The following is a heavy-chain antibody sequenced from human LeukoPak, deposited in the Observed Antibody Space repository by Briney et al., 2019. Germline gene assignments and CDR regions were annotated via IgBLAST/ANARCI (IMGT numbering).Heavy chain of an antibody. V-gene: IGHV4-61*02. CDR1: GGSISSSSYY. CDR2: IYTSGST. D-gene: IGHD1-26*01. Sequence: SETLSLTCTVSGGSISSSSYYWSWIRQPAGKGLEWIGRIYTSGSTNYNPSLKSRVTMSVDTSKNQFSLKLSSVTAADTAVYYCARETQDLSGSYYGEGYYFDYWGQGTLVTVSS. CDR3: ARETQDLSGSYYGEGYYFDY. J-gene: IGHJ4*02.